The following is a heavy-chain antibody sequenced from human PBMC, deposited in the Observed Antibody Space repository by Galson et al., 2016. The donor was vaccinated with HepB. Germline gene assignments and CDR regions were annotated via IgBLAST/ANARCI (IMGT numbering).Heavy chain of an antibody. Sequence: SLRLSCAASGFTFSRYGMHWVRQAPGKGLEWVAIIWFDGSYKYYADSVKGRFTISRDNSKNTLFLHMNTLSAEDTAAYYCARVGGGLWELLPSGGALGAFDIWGQGTRVTVSS. D-gene: IGHD1-26*01. V-gene: IGHV3-33*01. CDR1: GFTFSRYG. CDR2: IWFDGSYK. J-gene: IGHJ3*02. CDR3: ARVGGGLWELLPSGGALGAFDI.